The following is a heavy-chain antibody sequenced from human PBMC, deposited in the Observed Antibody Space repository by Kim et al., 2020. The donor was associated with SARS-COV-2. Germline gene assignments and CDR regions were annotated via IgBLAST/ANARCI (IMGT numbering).Heavy chain of an antibody. D-gene: IGHD4-4*01. CDR2: ISGSGGST. CDR1: GFTFSSYA. CDR3: ANNRPEPGATVTNPFDYYYGMDV. Sequence: GGSLRLSCAASGFTFSSYAMSWVRQAPGKGLEWVSAISGSGGSTYYADSVKGRFTISRDNSKNTLYLQMNSLRAEDTAVYYCANNRPEPGATVTNPFDYYYGMDVWGQGTTVTVSS. V-gene: IGHV3-23*01. J-gene: IGHJ6*02.